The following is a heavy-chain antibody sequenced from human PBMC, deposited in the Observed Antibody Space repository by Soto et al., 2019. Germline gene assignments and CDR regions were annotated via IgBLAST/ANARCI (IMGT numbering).Heavy chain of an antibody. CDR2: IMPFFGSG. Sequence: QVYLVQSGAEVKKPGSSWKVSCKSFRGTFTNYAFSWVRQAPGQGLEWMGGIMPFFGSGNYAQKFQGRINITADESTSSVYLELTSLRSEDTAVYYCARDRAGYYSHFVYWGQGTLVTVSS. J-gene: IGHJ4*02. D-gene: IGHD3-22*01. V-gene: IGHV1-69*01. CDR3: ARDRAGYYSHFVY. CDR1: RGTFTNYA.